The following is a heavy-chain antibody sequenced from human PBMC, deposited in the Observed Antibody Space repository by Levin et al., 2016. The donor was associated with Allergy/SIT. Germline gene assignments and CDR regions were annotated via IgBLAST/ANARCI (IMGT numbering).Heavy chain of an antibody. Sequence: RQPPGKGLEWVAVISGDESTKYYADSVKGRFSISRGNSLNTLYLQMNSLRTEDTAVYYCARNPTAHDSTSSQYVWGKGTTVTVSS. D-gene: IGHD6-6*01. V-gene: IGHV3-30*03. CDR3: ARNPTAHDSTSSQYV. J-gene: IGHJ6*04. CDR2: ISGDESTK.